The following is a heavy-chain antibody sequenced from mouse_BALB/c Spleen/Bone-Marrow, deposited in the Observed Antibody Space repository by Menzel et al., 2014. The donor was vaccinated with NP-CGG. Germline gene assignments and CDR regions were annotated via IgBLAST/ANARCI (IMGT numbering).Heavy chain of an antibody. CDR2: ILPGSGST. D-gene: IGHD1-1*01. CDR3: AREDGLWYFDV. J-gene: IGHJ1*01. V-gene: IGHV1-9*01. Sequence: LVESGASVMISCKATGYTFSSYWIEWVKQRPGHGLEWIGEILPGSGSTNYNEKFKGKATFTADTSSNTAYMQLSSLTSEDSAVYYCAREDGLWYFDVWGAGTTVTVSS. CDR1: GYTFSSYW.